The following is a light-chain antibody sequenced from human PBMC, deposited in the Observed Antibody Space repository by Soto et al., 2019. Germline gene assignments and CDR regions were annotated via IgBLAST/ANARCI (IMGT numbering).Light chain of an antibody. CDR1: QSVSSY. CDR2: DVS. V-gene: IGKV3-11*01. Sequence: EIVLTQSPATLSLSPGERATLSCRASQSVSSYLAWYQQKPGQAPRLLIYDVSNRATGIPARFSGSGSGTDFNLTISSLKPEDFAVYYCQHRKNWRTGAAFGGGTKVEIK. J-gene: IGKJ4*01. CDR3: QHRKNWRTGAA.